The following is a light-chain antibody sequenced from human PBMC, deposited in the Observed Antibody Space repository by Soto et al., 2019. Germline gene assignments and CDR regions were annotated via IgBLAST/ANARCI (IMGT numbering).Light chain of an antibody. V-gene: IGLV2-14*01. J-gene: IGLJ3*02. Sequence: QSALTQPASVSGSPGQSITISCTGTSSDIGGYNYVSWYQQHPGKAPKLMIYEVSNRPSGVSNRFSGSKSGNTASLTISGLQAEDEADYYCSSYTSSNTLGFGGGTQLTVL. CDR1: SSDIGGYNY. CDR3: SSYTSSNTLG. CDR2: EVS.